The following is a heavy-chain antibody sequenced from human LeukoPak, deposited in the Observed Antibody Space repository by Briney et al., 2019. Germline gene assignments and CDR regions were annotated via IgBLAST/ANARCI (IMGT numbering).Heavy chain of an antibody. D-gene: IGHD3-22*01. V-gene: IGHV1-69*13. Sequence: ASVKVSCKASGGTFSSYAISWVRQAPGQGLEWMGGIIPIFGTANYAQKFQGRVTITADESTSTAYMELSSLRSEDTAVYYCARGGVPGFYYDSSGSYYHYFDFWGQGTLVTVSS. J-gene: IGHJ4*02. CDR2: IIPIFGTA. CDR3: ARGGVPGFYYDSSGSYYHYFDF. CDR1: GGTFSSYA.